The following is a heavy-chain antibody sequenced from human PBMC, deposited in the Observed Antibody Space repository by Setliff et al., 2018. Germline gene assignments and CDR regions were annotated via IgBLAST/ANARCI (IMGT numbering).Heavy chain of an antibody. D-gene: IGHD4-17*01. CDR2: IKKDGSIK. CDR3: SRDLQGSGDYVVDY. Sequence: GGSLRLSCAASGFTFKSYWMSWVRQAPGKGLEWVANIKKDGSIKYYLDSVRGRFTISRDNAENSLTLQMNSLRVEDTAVYYCSRDLQGSGDYVVDYWGQGTLVTVSS. V-gene: IGHV3-7*01. CDR1: GFTFKSYW. J-gene: IGHJ4*02.